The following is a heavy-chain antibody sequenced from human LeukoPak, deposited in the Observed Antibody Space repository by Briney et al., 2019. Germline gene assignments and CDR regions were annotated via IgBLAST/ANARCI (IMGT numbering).Heavy chain of an antibody. CDR3: AREGYYDILTGYYPNYYYYMDV. CDR2: ISSSSSYI. Sequence: GGSLRLSCAASGFTFSSYSMNWVRQAPGKGLEWVSSISSSSSYIYYADSVKGRFTISRDNAKNTLYLQMNSLRAEDTAVYYCAREGYYDILTGYYPNYYYYMDVWGKGTTVTVSS. J-gene: IGHJ6*03. CDR1: GFTFSSYS. V-gene: IGHV3-21*01. D-gene: IGHD3-9*01.